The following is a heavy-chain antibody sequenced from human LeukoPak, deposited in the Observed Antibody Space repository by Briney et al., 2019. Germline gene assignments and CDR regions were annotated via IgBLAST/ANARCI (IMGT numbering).Heavy chain of an antibody. CDR2: IYYSGST. CDR1: GGSISSYY. Sequence: SETLSLTCTVSGGSISSYYWSWIRQPPGKGLEWIGYIYYSGSTNYNPSLKSRVTISVDTSKNRFSLKLSSVTAADTAVYYCARDRTERIFDLWGRGTLVTVSS. V-gene: IGHV4-59*01. CDR3: ARDRTERIFDL. D-gene: IGHD1-26*01. J-gene: IGHJ2*01.